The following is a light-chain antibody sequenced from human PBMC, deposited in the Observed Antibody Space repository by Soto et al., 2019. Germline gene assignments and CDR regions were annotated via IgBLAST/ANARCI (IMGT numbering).Light chain of an antibody. Sequence: ESVLTQSPGTLSLFPGERATLSCRASQSLTTKYLPWYQQKTGQAPRLLIYGASSRATGIPDRFSGSGYGTDFTFTISRMEPGDFAMYYCQQYGSSPTFGQGKRLEIK. CDR3: QQYGSSPT. J-gene: IGKJ5*01. CDR2: GAS. V-gene: IGKV3-20*01. CDR1: QSLTTKY.